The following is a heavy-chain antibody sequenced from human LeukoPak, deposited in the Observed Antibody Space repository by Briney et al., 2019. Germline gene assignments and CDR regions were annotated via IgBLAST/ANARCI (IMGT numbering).Heavy chain of an antibody. J-gene: IGHJ6*03. CDR2: INPSGGST. CDR1: GYTFTSYY. V-gene: IGHV1-46*01. Sequence: ASVKVSCKASGYTFTSYYMHWVRQAPGQGLGWMGIINPSGGSTSYAQKFQGRVTMTRDTSTSTVYMELSSLRSEDTAVYYCARDKEDIVVVPAAIGYYYYMDVWGKGTTVTVSS. CDR3: ARDKEDIVVVPAAIGYYYYMDV. D-gene: IGHD2-2*01.